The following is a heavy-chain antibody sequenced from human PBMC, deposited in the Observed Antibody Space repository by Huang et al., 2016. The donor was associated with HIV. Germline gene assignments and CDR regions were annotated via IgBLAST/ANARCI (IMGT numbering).Heavy chain of an antibody. CDR3: ARTPSSGSHPDY. V-gene: IGHV1-2*02. CDR2: INPLSGVT. CDR1: GYTFTDYY. D-gene: IGHD1-26*01. Sequence: QVQLVQSGAEVKKPGASVKVSCRTSGYTFTDYYVHWVRQAPGQGLQWMGSINPLSGVTNYAQNGQGRLTMNRDTSIRTAYMELSRLKSDDTALYYCARTPSSGSHPDYWGQGTLVTVSS. J-gene: IGHJ4*02.